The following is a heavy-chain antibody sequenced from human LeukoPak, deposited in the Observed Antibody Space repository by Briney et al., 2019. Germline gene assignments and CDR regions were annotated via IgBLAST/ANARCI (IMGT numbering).Heavy chain of an antibody. CDR3: TRSPYCSSTSCPFDY. V-gene: IGHV4-4*07. CDR1: GGSISSYY. CDR2: IYNSGST. Sequence: SETLSLTCTVSGGSISSYYWSWLRQPAGKGLEWIGRIYNSGSTNYNPSLKSRVTMSVDTSKNQFSLKLSSVTAADTAVYYCTRSPYCSSTSCPFDYWGQGTLVTVSS. J-gene: IGHJ4*02. D-gene: IGHD2-2*01.